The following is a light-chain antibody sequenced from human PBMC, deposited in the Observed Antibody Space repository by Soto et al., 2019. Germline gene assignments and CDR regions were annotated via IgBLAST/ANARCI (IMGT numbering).Light chain of an antibody. CDR3: QSYDNSLSGFWV. V-gene: IGLV1-40*01. CDR1: SSNIGARYD. Sequence: QSVLTQPPSVSGAPGQRVTISCTGSSSNIGARYDVHWYQQLPGTAPKLLIYGNNNRPSGVPDRFSGPKSGTSASLAITGLQAEDEADYYCQSYDNSLSGFWVFGGGTKLTVL. J-gene: IGLJ3*02. CDR2: GNN.